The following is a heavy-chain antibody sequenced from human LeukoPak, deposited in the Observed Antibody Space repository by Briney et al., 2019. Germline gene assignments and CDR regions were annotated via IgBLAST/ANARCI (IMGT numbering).Heavy chain of an antibody. J-gene: IGHJ6*02. Sequence: PGGSLRLSSAASGFTFSNYAMTWVRQAPGKGLDWVALIGARDGRTYYADPVKGRFTISRDNFKNTLYLQMNSLRAEDTAIYYCAKGLYDYALDVWGQGTAVTVSS. CDR1: GFTFSNYA. CDR2: IGARDGRT. CDR3: AKGLYDYALDV. V-gene: IGHV3-23*01.